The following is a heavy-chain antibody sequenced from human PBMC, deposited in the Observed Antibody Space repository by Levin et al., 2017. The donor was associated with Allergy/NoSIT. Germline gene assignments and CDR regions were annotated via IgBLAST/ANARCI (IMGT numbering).Heavy chain of an antibody. D-gene: IGHD3-10*01. CDR2: ISYDEIHT. CDR1: GFTFSNYG. CDR3: AKVVGNYGSGSYFGFGH. J-gene: IGHJ4*02. Sequence: LSLTCAASGFTFSNYGMHWVRQAPGKGLEWVTFISYDEIHTYYADSVKGRFTISRDNFKNMLYLQMNSLRAEDTAMYYCAKVVGNYGSGSYFGFGHWGQGTLVTVSS. V-gene: IGHV3-30*18.